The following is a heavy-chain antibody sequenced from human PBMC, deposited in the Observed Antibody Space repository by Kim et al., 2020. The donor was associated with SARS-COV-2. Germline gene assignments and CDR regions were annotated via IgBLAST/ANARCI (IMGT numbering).Heavy chain of an antibody. V-gene: IGHV4-34*01. D-gene: IGHD3-3*01. CDR2: INHSGST. J-gene: IGHJ5*02. Sequence: SETLSLTCAVYGGSFSGYYWSWIRQPPGKGLEWIGEINHSGSTNYNPSLKSRVTISVDTSKNQFSLKLSSVTAADTAVYYCARGTPGYYDFWSGYYTGYNWFDPWGQGTLVTVSS. CDR1: GGSFSGYY. CDR3: ARGTPGYYDFWSGYYTGYNWFDP.